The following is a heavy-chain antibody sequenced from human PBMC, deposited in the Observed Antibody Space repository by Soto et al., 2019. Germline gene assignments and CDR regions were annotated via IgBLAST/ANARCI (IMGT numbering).Heavy chain of an antibody. D-gene: IGHD5-18*01. CDR2: IYYSGST. J-gene: IGHJ1*01. CDR3: ALYSYGSEYFQH. Sequence: ASETLSLTCTVSGGSISSYYWSWIRQPPGKGLEWIGYIYYSGSTSYNPSLKSRVTISVDTSKNQFSLKLSSVTAADTAVYYCALYSYGSEYFQHWGQGTLVTVSS. V-gene: IGHV4-59*01. CDR1: GGSISSYY.